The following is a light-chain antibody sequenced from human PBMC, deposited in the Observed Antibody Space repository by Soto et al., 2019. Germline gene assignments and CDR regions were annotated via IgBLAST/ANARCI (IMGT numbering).Light chain of an antibody. CDR1: ESVTDY. CDR3: QQRSDWPWT. J-gene: IGKJ1*01. Sequence: EIVLPQSPATLSLSPGERGTLSCRASESVTDYLAWYQQKPGQAPRLLVYDVSNRAAGIPTRFSGGGSGTDFTLTISNVEPEDFAVYYCQQRSDWPWTVGQGTKVDIK. V-gene: IGKV3-11*01. CDR2: DVS.